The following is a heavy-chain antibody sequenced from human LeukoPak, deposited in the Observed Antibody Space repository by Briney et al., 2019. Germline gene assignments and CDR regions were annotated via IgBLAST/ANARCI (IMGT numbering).Heavy chain of an antibody. Sequence: ASAKVSCKASGGTFSSYAISWVRQAPGQGLEWMGRIIPIISIGNYAQKFQGRVTITADKSTSTAYMELSSLRSEDTAVYYCAREMSRGDGYNSANALDIWGQGTMVTVSS. D-gene: IGHD5-24*01. CDR1: GGTFSSYA. CDR3: AREMSRGDGYNSANALDI. V-gene: IGHV1-69*04. J-gene: IGHJ3*02. CDR2: IIPIISIG.